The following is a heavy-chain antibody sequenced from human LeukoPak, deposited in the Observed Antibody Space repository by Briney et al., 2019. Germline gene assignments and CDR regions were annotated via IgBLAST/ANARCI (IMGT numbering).Heavy chain of an antibody. CDR2: ISAYDGET. J-gene: IGHJ4*02. CDR3: ARGGKNYFDF. V-gene: IGHV1-18*01. Sequence: ASVKVSCKASGYSFTSYGISWVREAPGRGLEWVGYISAYDGETRYAQKFQGRVTMTTDTSTGTVYMEMRRLRSDDTAVYYCARGGKNYFDFWGQGTLVTVSS. CDR1: GYSFTSYG. D-gene: IGHD1-26*01.